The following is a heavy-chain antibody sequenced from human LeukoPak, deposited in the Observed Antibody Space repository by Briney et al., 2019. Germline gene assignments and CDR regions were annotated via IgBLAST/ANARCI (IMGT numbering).Heavy chain of an antibody. V-gene: IGHV4-59*01. D-gene: IGHD3-3*01. CDR2: IDYSGST. CDR1: GASISSYY. J-gene: IGHJ4*02. CDR3: ASRSSIWSGYQDTLYYFDS. Sequence: SETLSLTCTVSGASISSYYWSWIRQPPGKGLEWIGYIDYSGSTNYNPSLKSRVTISVDTSKNQFSLKLSSVTAADTAVYYCASRSSIWSGYQDTLYYFDSWGRGTLVTVSS.